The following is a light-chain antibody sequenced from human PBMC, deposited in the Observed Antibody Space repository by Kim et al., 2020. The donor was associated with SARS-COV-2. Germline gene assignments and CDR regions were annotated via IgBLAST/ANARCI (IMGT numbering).Light chain of an antibody. CDR1: VLAKRY. CDR3: YSAADNNWL. Sequence: SYELTQPSSVSVSPGQTARITCSGDVLAKRYARWFQQKPAQAPLLVIYKDSKRPSGIPERFSGSSSGTTVTLTISGAQVEDEADYYCYSAADNNWLFGGGTQLTVL. CDR2: KDS. J-gene: IGLJ3*02. V-gene: IGLV3-27*01.